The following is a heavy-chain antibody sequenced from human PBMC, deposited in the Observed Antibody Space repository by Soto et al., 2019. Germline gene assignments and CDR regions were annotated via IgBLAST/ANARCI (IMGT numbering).Heavy chain of an antibody. V-gene: IGHV4-31*03. CDR2: IYYSGST. Sequence: TLSLTCTVSGGSISSGGYYWSWIRQHPGKGLEWIGYIYYSGSTYYNPSLKSRVTISVDTSRNQFSLKLSSVTAADTAVYYCARVPEPGRNFDYWGQGTLVTVSS. CDR1: GGSISSGGYY. CDR3: ARVPEPGRNFDY. J-gene: IGHJ4*02.